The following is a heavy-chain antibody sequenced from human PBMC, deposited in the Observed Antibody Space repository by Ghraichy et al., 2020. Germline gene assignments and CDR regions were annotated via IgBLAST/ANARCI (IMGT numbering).Heavy chain of an antibody. Sequence: SETLSLTCTVSGDSVSSSSYYWGWIRQPPGKGLEWIGNIHYSGDTYYNPSLKSRVTISVDTSKNQFSLKLSSVTAADTAVYYCARSVPAAIIVCDYFDYWGQGALVTVSS. CDR3: ARSVPAAIIVCDYFDY. V-gene: IGHV4-39*01. D-gene: IGHD2-2*01. CDR2: IHYSGDT. CDR1: GDSVSSSSYY. J-gene: IGHJ4*02.